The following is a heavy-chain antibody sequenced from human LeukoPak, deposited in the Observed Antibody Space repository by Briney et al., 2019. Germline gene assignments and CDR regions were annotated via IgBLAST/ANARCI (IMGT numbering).Heavy chain of an antibody. D-gene: IGHD6-19*01. CDR1: GFTFSSYAM. CDR2: IYHSGST. J-gene: IGHJ4*02. Sequence: NPGGSLRLSCAASGFTFSSYAMSWVRQAPGKGLEWIGEIYHSGSTNYNPSLKSRVTISVDKSKNQFSLKLSSVTAADTAVYYCARVYGGWYEFDYWGQGTLVTVSS. V-gene: IGHV4-4*02. CDR3: ARVYGGWYEFDY.